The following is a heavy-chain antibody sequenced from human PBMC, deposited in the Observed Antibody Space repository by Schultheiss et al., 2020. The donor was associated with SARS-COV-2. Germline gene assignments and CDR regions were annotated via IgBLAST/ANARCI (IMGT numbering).Heavy chain of an antibody. D-gene: IGHD3-10*01. J-gene: IGHJ3*02. CDR2: IWYDGSNK. CDR1: GFIISSYG. Sequence: GGSLRLSCAPSGFIISSYGMHWVRQAPGKGLDWVAVIWYDGSNKYYADSVKGRFTISRDNSKNEVYLQMNGLRVEDTAVYYCAKDSAGDNWGRGTKVTVSS. V-gene: IGHV3-30*02. CDR3: AKDSAGDN.